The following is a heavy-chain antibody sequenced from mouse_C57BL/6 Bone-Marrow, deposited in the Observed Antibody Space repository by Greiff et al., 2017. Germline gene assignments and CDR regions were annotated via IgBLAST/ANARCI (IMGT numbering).Heavy chain of an antibody. Sequence: VQLQQPGAELVMPGASVKLSCKASGYTFTSYWMHWVKQRPGQGLEWIGEIDPSDSYTNYNQKFKGKSTLTVDKSSSTAYMQLSSLTSYDSAVYYCAGGNFDYWGQGTTLTVSS. D-gene: IGHD1-1*01. CDR1: GYTFTSYW. CDR2: IDPSDSYT. CDR3: AGGNFDY. J-gene: IGHJ2*01. V-gene: IGHV1-69*01.